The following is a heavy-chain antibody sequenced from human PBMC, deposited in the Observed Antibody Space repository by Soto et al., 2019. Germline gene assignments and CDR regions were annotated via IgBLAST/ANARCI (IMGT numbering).Heavy chain of an antibody. CDR3: ASIRRHDYGDHRRYYYYMAV. J-gene: IGHJ6*03. CDR1: GGSISSYY. Sequence: SETLSLTCTVSGGSISSYYWSWIRQPPGKGLEWIGYIYYSGSTNYNPSLKSRVTISVDTSKNQFSLKLSSVTAADTAVYYCASIRRHDYGDHRRYYYYMAVWGKGTTVTVSS. D-gene: IGHD4-17*01. V-gene: IGHV4-59*08. CDR2: IYYSGST.